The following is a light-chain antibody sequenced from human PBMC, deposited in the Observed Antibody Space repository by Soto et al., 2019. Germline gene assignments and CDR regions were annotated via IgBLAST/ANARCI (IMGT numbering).Light chain of an antibody. V-gene: IGLV1-40*01. CDR3: KSFESRPTLLYV. CDR1: YSNIGAGFD. Sequence: QSVLTQPPSVSGAPGQRVTISCTGTYSNIGAGFDVHWYQRLPGTAPKLLIFGNINRPSGVPDRFSGSKSGTSASLAITGLQAEDEGLYYCKSFESRPTLLYVFETWTKLTVL. CDR2: GNI. J-gene: IGLJ1*01.